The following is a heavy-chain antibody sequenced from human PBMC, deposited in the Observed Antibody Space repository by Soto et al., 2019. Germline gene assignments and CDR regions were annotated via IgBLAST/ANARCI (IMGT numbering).Heavy chain of an antibody. J-gene: IGHJ4*02. CDR2: IYYSGST. CDR3: ASELRYFDWLPMGYFDY. CDR1: GGSISSSSYY. D-gene: IGHD3-9*01. Sequence: SETLSLTCTVSGGSISSSSYYCGWIRQPPGKGLEWIGSIYYSGSTYYNPSLKSRVTISVDKSKNQFSLKLSSVTAADTAVYYCASELRYFDWLPMGYFDYWGQGTLVTVS. V-gene: IGHV4-39*07.